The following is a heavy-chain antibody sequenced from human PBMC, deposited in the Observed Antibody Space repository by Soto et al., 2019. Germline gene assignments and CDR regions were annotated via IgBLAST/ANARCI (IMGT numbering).Heavy chain of an antibody. D-gene: IGHD3-9*01. CDR1: GYTFIDYY. CDR2: ISPRSGGT. Sequence: ASVKVSCKASGYTFIDYYMHWVRQAPGQGFEWMGRISPRSGGTNYAQEFQGRVTMTWDTSLNTAYMELSSLISEDTAVYYCARLPGYISDWYYFDLWGQGTLVTVSS. J-gene: IGHJ4*02. V-gene: IGHV1-2*02. CDR3: ARLPGYISDWYYFDL.